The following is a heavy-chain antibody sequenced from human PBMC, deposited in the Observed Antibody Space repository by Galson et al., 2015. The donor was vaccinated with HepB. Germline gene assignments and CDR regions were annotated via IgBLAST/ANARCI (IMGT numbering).Heavy chain of an antibody. CDR3: ACYYGSGSYFPEYFHH. V-gene: IGHV3-49*03. CDR1: GFTFDDYA. D-gene: IGHD3-10*01. Sequence: SLRLSCATSGFTFDDYAMTWFRQAPGKGLEWVGLIRSRTHGETTEYAASVKARFTISRDDSRGIAYLQMNSLKTEDIAVYHCACYYGSGSYFPEYFHHWGQGTLVTVSA. J-gene: IGHJ1*01. CDR2: IRSRTHGETT.